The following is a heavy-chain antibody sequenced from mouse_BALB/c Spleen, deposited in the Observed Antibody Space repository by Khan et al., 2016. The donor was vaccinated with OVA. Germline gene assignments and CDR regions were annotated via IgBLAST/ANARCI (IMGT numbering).Heavy chain of an antibody. Sequence: QVQLKQSGAELMKPGASVKISCKATGYKFSSYWIEWVKQRPGHGLEWIGEILPGSGSTNYNQRFKGKATFTAATSSNTVYMQLSSLTSDASAVEYWARYGNPCYVNVWGAGTMVTVSS. J-gene: IGHJ1*01. CDR2: ILPGSGST. V-gene: IGHV1-9*01. CDR3: ARYGNPCYVNV. D-gene: IGHD2-1*01. CDR1: GYKFSSYW.